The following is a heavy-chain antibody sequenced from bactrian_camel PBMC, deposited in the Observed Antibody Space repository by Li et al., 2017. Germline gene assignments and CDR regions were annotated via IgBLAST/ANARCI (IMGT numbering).Heavy chain of an antibody. Sequence: QLVESGGGSAQPGGPLTLSCAASGFRVTDYAMNWVRQAPGKGLEWVSSIYRDGIDTHYADSVKGRFTISRDNAKNTMYLQLDSLKSEDTAMYFCAGGNVLYEFTTWGQGTQVTVS. J-gene: IGHJ4*01. CDR2: IYRDGIDT. CDR1: GFRVTDYA. D-gene: IGHD7*01. V-gene: IGHV3S6*01. CDR3: AGGNVLYEFTT.